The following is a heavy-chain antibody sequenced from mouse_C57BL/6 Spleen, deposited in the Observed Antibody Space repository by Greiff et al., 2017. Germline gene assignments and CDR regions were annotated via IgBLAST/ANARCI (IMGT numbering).Heavy chain of an antibody. CDR1: GFSLSTSGMG. V-gene: IGHV8-12*01. CDR3: ARRRAAQATGAMDY. D-gene: IGHD3-2*02. CDR2: IYWDDDK. J-gene: IGHJ4*01. Sequence: QVTLKESGPGLLQSSQTLSLTCSFSGFSLSTSGMGVSWIRQPSGQGLVWLAHIYWDDDKRNNPSLKSRITISKDTSRNHVFPKITRVDTADTATYYCARRRAAQATGAMDYWGQGTSVTVSS.